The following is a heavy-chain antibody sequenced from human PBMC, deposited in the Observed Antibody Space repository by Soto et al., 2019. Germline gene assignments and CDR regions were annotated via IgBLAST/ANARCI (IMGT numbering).Heavy chain of an antibody. D-gene: IGHD2-2*01. CDR3: AGGPVPAANKAGYYYYGMDV. CDR2: INSDGSST. J-gene: IGHJ6*02. Sequence: GGSLRLSCAASGFTFSSYWMHWVRQAPGKRLVWVSRINSDGSSTSYADSVKGRFTISRDNAKNTLYLQMNSLRAEDTAVYYCAGGPVPAANKAGYYYYGMDVWGQGTTVTVSS. CDR1: GFTFSSYW. V-gene: IGHV3-74*01.